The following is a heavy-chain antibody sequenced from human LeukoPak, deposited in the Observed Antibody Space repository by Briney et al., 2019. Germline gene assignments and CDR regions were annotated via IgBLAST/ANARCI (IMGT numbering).Heavy chain of an antibody. D-gene: IGHD3-22*01. J-gene: IGHJ4*02. CDR1: GFTFSSYW. V-gene: IGHV3-74*01. CDR2: INSDGSST. Sequence: GGSLRLSCAASGFTFSSYWMHWVRQAPGKGLVWVSRINSDGSSTTYADSVKGRFTISRDNAKNTLYLQMDSLRAEDAAVYYCAKEAYYDGTGYFDFWGQGTLVTVSS. CDR3: AKEAYYDGTGYFDF.